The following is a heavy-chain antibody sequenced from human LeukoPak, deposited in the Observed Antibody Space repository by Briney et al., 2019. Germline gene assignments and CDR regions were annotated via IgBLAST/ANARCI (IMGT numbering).Heavy chain of an antibody. Sequence: ASVKVSCKVSGYTLTELSMHWVRQAPGKGLEWMGGFDPEDGETVYAQKFQGRVTMTEDTSTDTAYMELSSLRSEDTAVYYCATDLHDYGDYVFYWGQGTLVTVSS. D-gene: IGHD4-17*01. CDR1: GYTLTELS. CDR2: FDPEDGET. J-gene: IGHJ4*02. V-gene: IGHV1-24*01. CDR3: ATDLHDYGDYVFY.